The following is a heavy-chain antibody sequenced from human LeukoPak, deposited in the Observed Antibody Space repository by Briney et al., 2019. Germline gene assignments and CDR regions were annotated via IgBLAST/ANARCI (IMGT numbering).Heavy chain of an antibody. D-gene: IGHD4-23*01. J-gene: IGHJ3*02. CDR1: GGSISTSNW. V-gene: IGHV4-4*02. CDR3: ARPMTTVDEDAFDI. Sequence: NPSETLSLTCAVSGGSISTSNWWSWVRQPPGKGLEWIGEIYHSGSTNYNPSLKSRVTISVDKSKNQFSLKLSSVTAADTAVYYCARPMTTVDEDAFDIWGQGTMVTVSS. CDR2: IYHSGST.